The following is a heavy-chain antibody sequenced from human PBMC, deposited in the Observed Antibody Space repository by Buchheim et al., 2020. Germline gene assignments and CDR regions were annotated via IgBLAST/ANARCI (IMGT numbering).Heavy chain of an antibody. Sequence: QVHLVQSGAEVKKPGSSVKVSCKASGGTLKNYAISWVRQAPGQGLEWMGGIITLFRTVEYAPKFQGRVTLTADESTSIAYMELNSLRSEDTAVYYCARGIFTSAAAVTGWFDSWGLGTL. V-gene: IGHV1-69*01. D-gene: IGHD6-13*01. CDR3: ARGIFTSAAAVTGWFDS. J-gene: IGHJ5*01. CDR1: GGTLKNYA. CDR2: IITLFRTV.